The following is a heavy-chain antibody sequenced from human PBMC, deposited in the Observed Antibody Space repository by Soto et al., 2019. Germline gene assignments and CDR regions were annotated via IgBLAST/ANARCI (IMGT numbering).Heavy chain of an antibody. CDR1: GYTFTGYY. CDR3: ARSRRGEGIHWGY. D-gene: IGHD3-16*01. V-gene: IGHV1-2*04. Sequence: ASVKVSCKASGYTFTGYYMHWVRQAPGQGLEWMGWINPNSGGTNYAQKSQGWVTMTRDTSISTAYMELSRLRSDDTAVYYCARSRRGEGIHWGYWGQGTLVTVSS. J-gene: IGHJ4*02. CDR2: INPNSGGT.